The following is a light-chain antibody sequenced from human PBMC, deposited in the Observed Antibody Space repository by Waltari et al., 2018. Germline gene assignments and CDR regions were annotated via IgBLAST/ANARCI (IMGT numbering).Light chain of an antibody. V-gene: IGLV3-21*02. CDR3: HLWDSSSDHVI. Sequence: SYVLTQPPSVSLAPGQSATITCGGDNVGRKRVHWYPQKPGQAPVLVVFDDSDRPSGIPERFSGSNSGNTATLTISRVEAGDEADYYCHLWDSSSDHVIFGGGTKLTVL. CDR1: NVGRKR. CDR2: DDS. J-gene: IGLJ2*01.